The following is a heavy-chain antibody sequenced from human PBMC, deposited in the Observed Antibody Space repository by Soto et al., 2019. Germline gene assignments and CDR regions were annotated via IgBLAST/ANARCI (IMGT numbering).Heavy chain of an antibody. CDR3: ARMATGGILTYYYYMDV. D-gene: IGHD6-13*01. Sequence: SETLSLTCTVSGGSISSDYWSWIRQPPGKGLEWIGYIYYSGSTNYNPSLKSRVTISVDTSKNQFSLKLSSVTAADTAVYYCARMATGGILTYYYYMDVWGNGTTVTVSS. J-gene: IGHJ6*03. V-gene: IGHV4-59*08. CDR1: GGSISSDY. CDR2: IYYSGST.